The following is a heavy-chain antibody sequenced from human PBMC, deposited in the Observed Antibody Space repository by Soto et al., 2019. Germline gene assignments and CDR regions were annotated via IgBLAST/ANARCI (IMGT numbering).Heavy chain of an antibody. J-gene: IGHJ4*02. CDR2: ISGGGGST. Sequence: GSLRLSCAASGFRFHIFAMNWVRQAPGKGLEWVSGISGGGGSTYYADSVKGRFTISRDNSNNTLYLQMNSLRAEDTAVYYCAKDPTSYDSSAQFDSWGQGTLVTVSS. D-gene: IGHD3-22*01. CDR3: AKDPTSYDSSAQFDS. V-gene: IGHV3-23*01. CDR1: GFRFHIFA.